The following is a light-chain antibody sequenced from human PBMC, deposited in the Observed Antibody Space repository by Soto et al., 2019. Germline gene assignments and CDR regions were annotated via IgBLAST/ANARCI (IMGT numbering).Light chain of an antibody. CDR1: QGIKNY. Sequence: DIQMPQSPSSLSASVGDRVTITCQASQGIKNYLNWYQQKPGKAPKLLIYKASTLKSGVPSRFSGSGSGTEFTLTISSLQPDDFATYYCQHYNSYSEAFGQGTKVDIK. CDR2: KAS. J-gene: IGKJ1*01. V-gene: IGKV1-5*03. CDR3: QHYNSYSEA.